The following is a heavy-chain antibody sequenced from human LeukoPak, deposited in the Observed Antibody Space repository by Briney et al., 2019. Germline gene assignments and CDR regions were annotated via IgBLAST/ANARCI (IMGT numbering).Heavy chain of an antibody. J-gene: IGHJ5*02. CDR3: ARRDISGWYGNWFDP. CDR1: GFTFNTYE. CDR2: ISSSGSTI. D-gene: IGHD6-19*01. V-gene: IGHV3-48*03. Sequence: PGGSLRLSCAASGFTFNTYEMNWVRQAPGKGLEWVSYISSSGSTIYYAYSVKCRFTISRENAKNSLYLQMNSLRGEDTAIYYCARRDISGWYGNWFDPWGHGTLVTVSS.